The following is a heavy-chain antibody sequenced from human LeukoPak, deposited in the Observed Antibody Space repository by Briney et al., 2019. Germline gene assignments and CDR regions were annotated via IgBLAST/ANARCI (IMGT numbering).Heavy chain of an antibody. J-gene: IGHJ4*02. D-gene: IGHD1-26*01. Sequence: GGSLRLSCLTSGFTLSTNATSWVRQAPGKGLEWISGISGSGASTYYADSVKGRVTISRDDSRNTLYLQMNSLRGDDTAVYYCAKDVGKWESLHFFDYWGQGTLVTVPS. CDR1: GFTLSTNA. CDR2: ISGSGAST. CDR3: AKDVGKWESLHFFDY. V-gene: IGHV3-23*01.